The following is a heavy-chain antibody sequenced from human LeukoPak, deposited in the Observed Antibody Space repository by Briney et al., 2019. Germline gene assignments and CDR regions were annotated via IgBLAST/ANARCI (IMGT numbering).Heavy chain of an antibody. D-gene: IGHD3-22*01. J-gene: IGHJ3*02. V-gene: IGHV4-39*07. Sequence: SETLSLTCTVSGGSISSSSYYWGWIRQPPGKGLEWIGSIYYSGSTYYNPSLKSRVTISVDTSKNQFSLKLSSVTAADTAGYYCARAYHASSGRNFDIWGQGTMVTVSS. CDR1: GGSISSSSYY. CDR3: ARAYHASSGRNFDI. CDR2: IYYSGST.